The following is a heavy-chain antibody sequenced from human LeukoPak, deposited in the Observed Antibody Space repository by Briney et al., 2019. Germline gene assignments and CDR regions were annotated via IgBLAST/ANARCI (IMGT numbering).Heavy chain of an antibody. CDR2: INHSGST. Sequence: SETLSLTCTVSGGSISSGGYYWSWIRQHPGKGLEWIGEINHSGSTNYNPSLKSRVTISVDTSKNQFSLKLSSVTAADTAVYYCARGRGRWLQLDRAVFDYWGQGTLVTVSS. V-gene: IGHV4-39*07. CDR1: GGSISSGGYY. J-gene: IGHJ4*02. CDR3: ARGRGRWLQLDRAVFDY. D-gene: IGHD5-24*01.